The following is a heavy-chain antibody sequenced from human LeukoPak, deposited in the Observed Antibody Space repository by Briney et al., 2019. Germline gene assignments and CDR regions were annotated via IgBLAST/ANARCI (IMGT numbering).Heavy chain of an antibody. CDR1: GFTFTNYV. J-gene: IGHJ4*02. V-gene: IGHV3-30-3*01. CDR2: VSSDGGIK. CDR3: ARDRETTPIHVLGY. Sequence: PGGSLRLSCVVSGFTFTNYVVHWVRQAPGRGLEWVTLVSSDGGIKYYADSVKGRFSVSRDISKNTLYLQMNSLRVDDTAVYYCARDRETTPIHVLGYWGQGTLVTVSS. D-gene: IGHD2-15*01.